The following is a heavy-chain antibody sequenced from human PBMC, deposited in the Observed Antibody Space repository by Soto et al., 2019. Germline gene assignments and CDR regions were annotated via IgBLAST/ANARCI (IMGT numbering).Heavy chain of an antibody. J-gene: IGHJ4*02. D-gene: IGHD5-18*01. CDR2: IYYSGST. CDR3: ARTNVDTAMGTEYYFDY. CDR1: GGSVSSGSYY. Sequence: QVQLQESGPGLVKPSETLSLTCTVSGGSVSSGSYYWSWIRQPPGKGLEWIGYIYYSGSTNYNPSLKSRGTISVDTSKNQFSLKLSSVTAADTAVYYCARTNVDTAMGTEYYFDYWGQGTLVTVSS. V-gene: IGHV4-61*01.